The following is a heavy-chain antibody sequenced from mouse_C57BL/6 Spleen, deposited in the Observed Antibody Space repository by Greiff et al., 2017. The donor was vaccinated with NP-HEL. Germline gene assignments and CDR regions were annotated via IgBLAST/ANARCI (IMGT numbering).Heavy chain of an antibody. D-gene: IGHD2-2*01. Sequence: LVKPGASVKLSCKASGYTFTEYTIHWVKQRSGQGLEWIGWFYPGSGSIKYNEKFKDKATLTADKSSSTVYMELSRLTSEDSAVYFCARHEVHYGYDEAWFAYWGQGTLVTVSA. V-gene: IGHV1-62-2*01. J-gene: IGHJ3*01. CDR2: FYPGSGSI. CDR3: ARHEVHYGYDEAWFAY. CDR1: GYTFTEYT.